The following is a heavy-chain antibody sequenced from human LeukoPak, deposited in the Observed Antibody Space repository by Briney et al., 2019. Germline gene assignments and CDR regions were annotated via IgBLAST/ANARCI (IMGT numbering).Heavy chain of an antibody. CDR3: ARDSCSSTSCYNGGAYYYYGMDV. D-gene: IGHD2-2*02. V-gene: IGHV3-30*03. CDR1: GFTFSSYG. J-gene: IGHJ6*02. CDR2: ISYDGSNK. Sequence: GRSLRLSCAASGFTFSSYGMHWVRQAPGKGLEWVAVISYDGSNKYYADSVKGRFTNSRDNSKNTLYLQMNSLRAEDTAVYYCARDSCSSTSCYNGGAYYYYGMDVWGQGTTVTVSS.